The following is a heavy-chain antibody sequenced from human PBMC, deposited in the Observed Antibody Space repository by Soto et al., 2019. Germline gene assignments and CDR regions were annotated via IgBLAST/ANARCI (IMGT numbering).Heavy chain of an antibody. D-gene: IGHD2-15*01. CDR2: IWHDGNNK. CDR3: ASALVVASDSYGLDV. Sequence: GGSLRLSCAASGFTFSNYGMHWVRQAPGKGLEWVAIIWHDGNNKYYADSVRGRFIISRDNSKNRLYLQMNSLRAEDTAVYYCASALVVASDSYGLDVWGQGPPVTVSS. V-gene: IGHV3-33*01. J-gene: IGHJ6*02. CDR1: GFTFSNYG.